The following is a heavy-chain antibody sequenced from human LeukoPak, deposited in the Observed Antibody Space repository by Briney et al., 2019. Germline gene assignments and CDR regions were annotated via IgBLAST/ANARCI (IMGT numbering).Heavy chain of an antibody. Sequence: PGGSLRLSRAASGFTFSSYGMHWVRPAPGKGLGWVAFIRYDGSNKYYADSVKGRFTISRDNSKNTLYLQMNSLRAEDTAVYYCAAMVRGVIRNWFDPWGQGTLVTVSS. D-gene: IGHD3-10*01. CDR3: AAMVRGVIRNWFDP. CDR1: GFTFSSYG. CDR2: IRYDGSNK. J-gene: IGHJ5*02. V-gene: IGHV3-30*02.